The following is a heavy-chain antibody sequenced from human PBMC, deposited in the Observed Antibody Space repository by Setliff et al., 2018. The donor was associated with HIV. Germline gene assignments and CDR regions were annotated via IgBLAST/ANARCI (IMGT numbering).Heavy chain of an antibody. CDR3: ARDREYMDV. Sequence: ASVKVSCKASGYTFSSFGISWVRQAPGQGLEWMGWISAYNGNTKSAQNLQGRVTMTTDTSTSTAHMELRSLRSDDTAVYYCARDREYMDVWGKGITVTVSS. CDR2: ISAYNGNT. J-gene: IGHJ6*03. CDR1: GYTFSSFG. V-gene: IGHV1-18*01.